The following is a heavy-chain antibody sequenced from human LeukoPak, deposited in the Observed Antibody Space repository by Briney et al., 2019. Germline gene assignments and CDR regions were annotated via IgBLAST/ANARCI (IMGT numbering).Heavy chain of an antibody. CDR1: GGSFSGYY. V-gene: IGHV4-34*01. Sequence: PLETLSLTWAVYGGSFSGYYWTWIRQPPGKGLEWIGEINHSGSTNYNPSLKSRVTISVDTSKNQFSLKLSSVTAADTAVYYCARDLGIMRGIAAAGALDYWGQGTLVTVSS. CDR2: INHSGST. D-gene: IGHD6-13*01. J-gene: IGHJ4*02. CDR3: ARDLGIMRGIAAAGALDY.